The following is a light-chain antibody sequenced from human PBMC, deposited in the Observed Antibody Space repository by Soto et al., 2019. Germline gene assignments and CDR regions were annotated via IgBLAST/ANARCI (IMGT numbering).Light chain of an antibody. V-gene: IGLV2-14*01. CDR3: SSYTSRFTFNYI. J-gene: IGLJ1*01. CDR1: SSDVGGYNY. Sequence: QSALTQPASVSGSPGQSITISCTGTSSDVGGYNYVSWYQQYPGKAPKIIIYEVTNRPSGVSSRFSGSKSGNMASLTISGLQAEDDADYYCSSYTSRFTFNYIFGTGTKLTVL. CDR2: EVT.